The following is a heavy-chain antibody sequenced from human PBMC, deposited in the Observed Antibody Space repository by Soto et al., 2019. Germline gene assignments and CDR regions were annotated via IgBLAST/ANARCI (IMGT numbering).Heavy chain of an antibody. Sequence: QVQLVQSGAEVKKPGASVKVSCKASGYTFTGYYMHWVRQAPGQGLEWMGWINANSGDTNYAQKFQGRVTMTRDTSIITAYMELSRLRFDDTAVYYCAREDGDTSGCQGYWGQGTLVTVSS. CDR2: INANSGDT. CDR3: AREDGDTSGCQGY. CDR1: GYTFTGYY. J-gene: IGHJ4*02. D-gene: IGHD3-22*01. V-gene: IGHV1-2*02.